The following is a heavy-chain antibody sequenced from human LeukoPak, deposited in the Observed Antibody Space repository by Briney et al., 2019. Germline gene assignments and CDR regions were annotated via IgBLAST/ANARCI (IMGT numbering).Heavy chain of an antibody. CDR2: ISGSGGST. Sequence: GRSLRLSCAASGFTFSSYGMHWVRQAPGKGLEWVSAISGSGGSTYYADSVKGRFTISRDNSKNTLYLQMNSLRAEDTAVYYCAKEGSGYDFWSGSDYWGQGTLVTVSS. D-gene: IGHD3-3*01. J-gene: IGHJ4*02. CDR1: GFTFSSYG. V-gene: IGHV3-23*01. CDR3: AKEGSGYDFWSGSDY.